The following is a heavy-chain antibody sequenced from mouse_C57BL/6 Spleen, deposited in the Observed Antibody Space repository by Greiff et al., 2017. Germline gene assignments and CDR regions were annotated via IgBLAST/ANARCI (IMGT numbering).Heavy chain of an antibody. CDR1: GYAFTNYL. J-gene: IGHJ2*01. D-gene: IGHD1-2*01. V-gene: IGHV1-54*01. CDR2: INPGSGGT. Sequence: QVQLQQSGAELVRPGTSVKVSCKASGYAFTNYLIEWVKQRPGQGLEWIGVINPGSGGTNYNEKFKGKATLTADQSSSTAYMQLSSLTSEDSAVYFCARGTTAFDYWGQGTTLTVSA. CDR3: ARGTTAFDY.